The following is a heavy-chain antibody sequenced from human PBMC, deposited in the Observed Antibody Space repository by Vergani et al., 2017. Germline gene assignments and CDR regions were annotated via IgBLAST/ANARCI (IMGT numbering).Heavy chain of an antibody. CDR1: GESFSSFY. CDR2: INNDGHT. Sequence: QVQLQQWGAGVVKPSGTLSLTCAVFGESFSSFYWSWIRQPPGKGLEWIGEINNDGHTNYNPSLESRVTVSRDTAKNQFSLNLMSVTAADTAMYYCAVRPRVNLVVGVIVTKRTFDYWSQGSLVTVPS. J-gene: IGHJ4*02. D-gene: IGHD3-10*01. CDR3: AVRPRVNLVVGVIVTKRTFDY. V-gene: IGHV4-34*02.